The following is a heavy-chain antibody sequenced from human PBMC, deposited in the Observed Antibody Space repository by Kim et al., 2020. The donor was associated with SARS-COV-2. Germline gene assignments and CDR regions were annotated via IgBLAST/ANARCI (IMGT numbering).Heavy chain of an antibody. V-gene: IGHV3-23*01. CDR1: GFTFSSYA. CDR2: ISGSGANT. Sequence: GGSLRLSCAASGFTFSSYAMSWVRQAPGRGLEWVSTISGSGANTYYADSVKGRFSISRDNSKNTLYLQMNSLSAEDSAVYYCANIVGATVFLDYWGQGA. CDR3: ANIVGATVFLDY. D-gene: IGHD1-26*01. J-gene: IGHJ4*02.